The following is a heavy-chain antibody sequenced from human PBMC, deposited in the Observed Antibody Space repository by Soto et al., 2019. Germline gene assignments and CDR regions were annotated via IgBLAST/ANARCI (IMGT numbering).Heavy chain of an antibody. Sequence: SETMCLTCSVAGGSSSNSVDYGGWNRQPPGKGLEWIGSIFYSGSTYYNPSLKSRVTISVDTSKNQFSLKMNAVTAADTAVYYCTRHEGGAAADRPLDYWGQGTLVTVSS. CDR3: TRHEGGAAADRPLDY. CDR1: GGSSSNSVDY. CDR2: IFYSGST. D-gene: IGHD6-13*01. V-gene: IGHV4-39*01. J-gene: IGHJ4*02.